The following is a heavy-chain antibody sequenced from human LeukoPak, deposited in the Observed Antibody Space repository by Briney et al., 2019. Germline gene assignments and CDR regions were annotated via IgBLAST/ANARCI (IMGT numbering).Heavy chain of an antibody. Sequence: GGSLRLSCAASGFTFSDYEMNWVRQAPGKGLEWLSYISGPSTTIYYADSVKGRFTISRDNSKNTLYLQMNSLRAEDTAVYYCASAEGYSTDYWGQGTLVTVSS. V-gene: IGHV3-48*03. J-gene: IGHJ4*02. CDR1: GFTFSDYE. CDR2: ISGPSTTI. D-gene: IGHD6-13*01. CDR3: ASAEGYSTDY.